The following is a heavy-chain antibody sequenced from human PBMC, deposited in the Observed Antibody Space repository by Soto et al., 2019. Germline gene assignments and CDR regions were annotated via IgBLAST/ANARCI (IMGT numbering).Heavy chain of an antibody. CDR2: IYYSGST. D-gene: IGHD2-15*01. Sequence: QLQLQESGPGLVKPSETLSLTCTVSGGSISSSSYYWGWIRQPPGKGLEWIGSIYYSGSTYYNPSLKSRVTISVDTSKNQFSLKLSSVTAADTAVYYCAGTPPNNYYYYMDVWGKGTTVTVSS. CDR1: GGSISSSSYY. J-gene: IGHJ6*03. CDR3: AGTPPNNYYYYMDV. V-gene: IGHV4-39*01.